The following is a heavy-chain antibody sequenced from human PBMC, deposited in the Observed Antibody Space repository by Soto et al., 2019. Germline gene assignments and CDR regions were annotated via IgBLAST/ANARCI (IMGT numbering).Heavy chain of an antibody. Sequence: SETLSLTCAVYGGSFSGYYWSWIRQPPGKGLEWIGEINHSGSTNYNPSLKSRVTISVDTSKNQFSLKLSSVTAADTAVYYCARVGHRGWYYSGYWGQGTLVTVSS. CDR1: GGSFSGYY. J-gene: IGHJ4*02. CDR3: ARVGHRGWYYSGY. D-gene: IGHD6-19*01. CDR2: INHSGST. V-gene: IGHV4-34*01.